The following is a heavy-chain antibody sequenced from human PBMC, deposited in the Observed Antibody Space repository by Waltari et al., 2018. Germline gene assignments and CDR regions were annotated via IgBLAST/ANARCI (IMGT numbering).Heavy chain of an antibody. CDR2: IYPGDSDT. D-gene: IGHD6-13*01. V-gene: IGHV5-51*01. J-gene: IGHJ4*02. CDR1: GYSFTSFW. CDR3: ARHDGAAAGGDY. Sequence: EVQRVQSGAEVKKPGESLKISCTVSGYSFTSFWTGWGAPMPGTGLEWMGIIYPGDSDTRYSPSFQGQVTISADKSISTAYLQWSSLKASDTAMYYCARHDGAAAGGDYWGQGTLVTVSS.